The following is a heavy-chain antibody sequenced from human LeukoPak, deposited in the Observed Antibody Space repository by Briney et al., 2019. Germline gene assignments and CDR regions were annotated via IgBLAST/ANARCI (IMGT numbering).Heavy chain of an antibody. J-gene: IGHJ6*02. Sequence: GGSLRLSCAASGFTFSSYAMSWVRQAPGKGLEWVAVISYDGSDKYYADSVKGRFTISRDNSKNTLYLQMNSLRAEDTAVYYCARGGHNYYGMDVWGQGTTVTVSS. V-gene: IGHV3-30-3*01. CDR2: ISYDGSDK. D-gene: IGHD1-26*01. CDR3: ARGGHNYYGMDV. CDR1: GFTFSSYA.